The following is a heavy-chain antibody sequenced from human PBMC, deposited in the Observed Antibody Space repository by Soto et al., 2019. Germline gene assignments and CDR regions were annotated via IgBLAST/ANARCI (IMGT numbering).Heavy chain of an antibody. Sequence: PGGSLRLSCAASGFTVSGKKYVAWVRQAPGKGLEWVSALYDVDGSFYADSVKGRFTTSSDSSKTTVYLQMNGLRPDDTAVYYCATWHEREHAYDVWGQGTTVTVSS. V-gene: IGHV3-53*01. CDR2: LYDVDGS. D-gene: IGHD1-1*01. J-gene: IGHJ3*01. CDR3: ATWHEREHAYDV. CDR1: GFTVSGKKY.